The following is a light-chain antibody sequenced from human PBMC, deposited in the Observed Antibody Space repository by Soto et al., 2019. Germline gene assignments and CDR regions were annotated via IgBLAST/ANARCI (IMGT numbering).Light chain of an antibody. CDR2: DVA. CDR3: SAYSSANSLFV. Sequence: QSALTQPASVSESPGQSITISCTGSSSDIGRTYYVSWYQHHPGKAPKLTIFDVANRASGVSSRFSGSKSGNTASLVISGLQPEDEADYYCSAYSSANSLFVFGSGTKLTVL. J-gene: IGLJ1*01. CDR1: SSDIGRTYY. V-gene: IGLV2-14*03.